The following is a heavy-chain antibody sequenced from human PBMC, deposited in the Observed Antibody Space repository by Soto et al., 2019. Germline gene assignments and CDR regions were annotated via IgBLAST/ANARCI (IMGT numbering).Heavy chain of an antibody. Sequence: AGGSLRLSCAASGFTFNSYTMAWVRQAPGKGLEWVAVICYDGSSQSYADSVKGRFTISRDNSKNTLYLQMNSLRAEDTAVYYCARPTGIAAAGAYYGMDVWGQGTTVTVSS. CDR3: ARPTGIAAAGAYYGMDV. J-gene: IGHJ6*02. D-gene: IGHD6-13*01. CDR1: GFTFNSYT. V-gene: IGHV3-33*08. CDR2: ICYDGSSQ.